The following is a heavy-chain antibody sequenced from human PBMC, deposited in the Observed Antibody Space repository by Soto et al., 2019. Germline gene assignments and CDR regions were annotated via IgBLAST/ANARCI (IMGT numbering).Heavy chain of an antibody. V-gene: IGHV4-59*08. D-gene: IGHD1-1*01. CDR2: IYYSGST. Sequence: SETLSLTCTVSGGSISSYYWSWIRQPPGKGLEWIGYIYYSGSTNYNPSLKSRVTISVDTSKNQFSLKLSSVTAADTAVYYCAAGTPPSYAFDICSQGTMVTVSS. CDR3: AAGTPPSYAFDI. CDR1: GGSISSYY. J-gene: IGHJ3*02.